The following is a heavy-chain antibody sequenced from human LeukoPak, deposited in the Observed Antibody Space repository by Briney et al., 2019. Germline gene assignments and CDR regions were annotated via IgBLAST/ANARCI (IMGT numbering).Heavy chain of an antibody. CDR1: GGSISSYY. CDR3: ARGPYTSGWFSFDY. CDR2: IYYSGST. D-gene: IGHD6-19*01. V-gene: IGHV4-59*12. J-gene: IGHJ4*02. Sequence: SETLSLTCTVSGGSISSYYWSWIRQPPGKGLEWIGYIYYSGSTNYNPSLKSRVTMSIDTSKNQFSLKLSSVTAADTAVYYCARGPYTSGWFSFDYWGQGTLVTVSS.